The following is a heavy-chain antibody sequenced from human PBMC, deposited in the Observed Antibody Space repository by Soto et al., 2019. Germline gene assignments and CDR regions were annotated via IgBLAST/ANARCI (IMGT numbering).Heavy chain of an antibody. CDR3: AKDRGGFARGREYYGF. CDR2: ISASGGST. V-gene: IGHV3-23*01. Sequence: PGGSLRLSCAASGFAFSSYTMSWVRQTPGKGLEWVSSISASGGSTYYGDSLKGRFTISRDNSKNTLNLHIKSLGVEDSAVYYCAKDRGGFARGREYYGFWGQGTQVTVSS. CDR1: GFAFSSYT. D-gene: IGHD3-10*01. J-gene: IGHJ4*02.